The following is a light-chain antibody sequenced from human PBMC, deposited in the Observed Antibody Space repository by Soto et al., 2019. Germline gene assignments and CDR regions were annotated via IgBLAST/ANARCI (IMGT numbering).Light chain of an antibody. Sequence: QSALTQPASVSGSPGQSITISCTGTSSDVGSYNLVSWYQQHPGKAPKLMIYEGSKRPSGVSNRFSVSKSGNTASLTISGLQAEDEADYYCCSYAGSSTYVVFGGGTKVTVL. V-gene: IGLV2-23*01. J-gene: IGLJ2*01. CDR3: CSYAGSSTYVV. CDR1: SSDVGSYNL. CDR2: EGS.